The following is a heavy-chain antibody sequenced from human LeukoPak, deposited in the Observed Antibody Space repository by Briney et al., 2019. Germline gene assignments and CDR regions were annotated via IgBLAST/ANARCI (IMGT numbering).Heavy chain of an antibody. Sequence: ASVKVSCKASGYTFTSYNVNWVRQATGQGLELVGWVNPNSGDTVYAQKFRGRVTMTRDTSISTAYMELSSLRSEDTAVYYCARAVGAPRHFDYWGRGTLVTVSS. CDR1: GYTFTSYN. CDR2: VNPNSGDT. V-gene: IGHV1-8*01. D-gene: IGHD1-26*01. CDR3: ARAVGAPRHFDY. J-gene: IGHJ4*02.